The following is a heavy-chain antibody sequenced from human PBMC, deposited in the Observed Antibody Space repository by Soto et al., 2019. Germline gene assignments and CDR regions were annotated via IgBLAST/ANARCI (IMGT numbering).Heavy chain of an antibody. J-gene: IGHJ3*02. CDR3: AKDYPARFRGGFDI. Sequence: SLRLSCASSVCTFSSYGMHWVRQAPGKGLAWVAVISYDGSNKYYAESVKGRFTISRDNSNNTLYLQMNSLSAEEKAVYYCAKDYPARFRGGFDIWGQGTMVAVSS. CDR1: VCTFSSYG. D-gene: IGHD2-15*01. CDR2: ISYDGSNK. V-gene: IGHV3-30*18.